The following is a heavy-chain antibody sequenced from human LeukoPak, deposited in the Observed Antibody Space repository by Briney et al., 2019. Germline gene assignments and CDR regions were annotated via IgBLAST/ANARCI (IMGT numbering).Heavy chain of an antibody. CDR3: ARGSIVGATFDYFDY. CDR2: INPNSGGT. Sequence: VASVKVSCETSGYTFTSYGISWVRQAPGQGLEWMGWINPNSGGTNYAQKFQGRVTMTRDTSISTAYMELSRLRSDDTAVYYCARGSIVGATFDYFDYWGQGTLVTVSS. D-gene: IGHD1-26*01. V-gene: IGHV1-2*02. J-gene: IGHJ4*02. CDR1: GYTFTSYG.